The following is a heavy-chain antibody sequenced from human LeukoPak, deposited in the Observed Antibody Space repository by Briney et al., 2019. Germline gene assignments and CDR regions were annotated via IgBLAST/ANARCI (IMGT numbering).Heavy chain of an antibody. CDR2: ISWNSGSI. V-gene: IGHV3-9*01. D-gene: IGHD5-12*01. Sequence: GGSLRLSCAASGFTFDDYAMHWVRQAPGKGLEWVSGISWNSGSIGYADSVKGRFTISRDNAKNSLYLQMNSLRAEDTALYYCAKDKGGGYDLGNWFDPWGQGTLVTVSS. J-gene: IGHJ5*02. CDR3: AKDKGGGYDLGNWFDP. CDR1: GFTFDDYA.